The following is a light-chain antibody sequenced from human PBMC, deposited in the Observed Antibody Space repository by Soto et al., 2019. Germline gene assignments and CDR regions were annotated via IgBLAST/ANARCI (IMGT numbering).Light chain of an antibody. Sequence: DIQMTQSASSLSASVGDRVTITCRASQSISSNLNWHQQKPGKAPKVLIYAASSLQSGVPSRFSGSGSGTDFTITISSLQPEDFATYYCQQSYSIQYTFGQGTKLEIK. CDR2: AAS. CDR1: QSISSN. V-gene: IGKV1-39*01. J-gene: IGKJ2*01. CDR3: QQSYSIQYT.